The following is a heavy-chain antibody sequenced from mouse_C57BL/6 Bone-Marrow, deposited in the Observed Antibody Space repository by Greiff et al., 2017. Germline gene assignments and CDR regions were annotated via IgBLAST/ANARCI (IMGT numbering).Heavy chain of an antibody. CDR3: ARPYSNYGGFFAY. D-gene: IGHD2-5*01. CDR1: GFTFSDYG. CDR2: ISSGSSTI. Sequence: EVKLMESGGGLVKPGGSLKLSCAASGFTFSDYGMHWVRQAPEKGLEWVAYISSGSSTIYYADTVKGRFTISRDNAKNTLFLQMTSLRSEDTAMYYCARPYSNYGGFFAYWGQGTLVTVSA. J-gene: IGHJ3*01. V-gene: IGHV5-17*01.